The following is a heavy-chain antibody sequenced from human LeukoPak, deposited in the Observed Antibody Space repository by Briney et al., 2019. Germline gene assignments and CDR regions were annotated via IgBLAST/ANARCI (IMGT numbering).Heavy chain of an antibody. Sequence: SETLSLTCTVSGGSISSGGYYWSWIRQHPGKGLEWIGYIYYSGSTYYNPSLKSRVTISVDTSKNQFSLKLSSVTAADTAVYYCARVPRSVRFLEWLPPSMGYYYYGMDVWGQGTTVTVSS. CDR3: ARVPRSVRFLEWLPPSMGYYYYGMDV. J-gene: IGHJ6*02. CDR2: IYYSGST. CDR1: GGSISSGGYY. V-gene: IGHV4-31*02. D-gene: IGHD3-3*01.